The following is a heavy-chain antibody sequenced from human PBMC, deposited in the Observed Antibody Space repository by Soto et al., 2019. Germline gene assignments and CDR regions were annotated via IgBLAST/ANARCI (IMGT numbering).Heavy chain of an antibody. CDR1: GFTFSSYG. J-gene: IGHJ4*02. Sequence: GGSLRLSCAASGFTFSSYGMHWVRQAPGKGLEWVAVIWYDGSNKYYADSVKGRFTISRDNSKNTLYLQMNSLRAEDTAVYYCARESSSGYADYWGQGTLVTVSS. CDR3: ARESSSGYADY. CDR2: IWYDGSNK. V-gene: IGHV3-33*01. D-gene: IGHD3-22*01.